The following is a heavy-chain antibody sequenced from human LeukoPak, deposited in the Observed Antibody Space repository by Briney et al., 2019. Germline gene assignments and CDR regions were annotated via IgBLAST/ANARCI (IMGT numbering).Heavy chain of an antibody. D-gene: IGHD6-13*01. CDR1: GFTVSSNY. Sequence: SGGSLRLSCAASGFTVSSNYMSWVRQAPGKGLEWVSVIYSGGSTYYADSVKGQFTISRDNSKNTLYLQMNSLRAEDTAVYYCARAFREYSSSIRFDYWGQGTLVTVSS. V-gene: IGHV3-66*02. CDR3: ARAFREYSSSIRFDY. CDR2: IYSGGST. J-gene: IGHJ4*02.